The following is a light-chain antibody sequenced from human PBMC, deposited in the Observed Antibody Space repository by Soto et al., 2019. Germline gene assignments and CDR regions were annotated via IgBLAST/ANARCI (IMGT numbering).Light chain of an antibody. CDR2: DAS. J-gene: IGKJ1*01. CDR3: QQYGGSPRT. V-gene: IGKV3-20*01. CDR1: QSVSSSS. Sequence: EIVLTQSPGTLSLSPGERATLSCRASQSVSSSSLAWYQQKRGQAPRLLIHDASSRATGIPDRFSGSGSGTDFTLTISRLEPEDFAVYYCQQYGGSPRTCGQGTKVEVK.